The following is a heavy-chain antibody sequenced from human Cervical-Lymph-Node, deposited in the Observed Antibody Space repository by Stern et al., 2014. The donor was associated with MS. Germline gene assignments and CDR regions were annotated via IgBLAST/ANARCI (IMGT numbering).Heavy chain of an antibody. D-gene: IGHD2-15*01. V-gene: IGHV3-30-3*01. J-gene: IGHJ6*02. Sequence: VQLVESGGDVVQPGRSLRLSCAASRFSISDYAMHWVRQAPGKGLEWVASISYDGSSKRYADSVKGRFPISRDNLKNTVYVQINSLRAEDTAVYYCTREDCSGGSCRGMDVWGQGTTVTVSS. CDR1: RFSISDYA. CDR2: ISYDGSSK. CDR3: TREDCSGGSCRGMDV.